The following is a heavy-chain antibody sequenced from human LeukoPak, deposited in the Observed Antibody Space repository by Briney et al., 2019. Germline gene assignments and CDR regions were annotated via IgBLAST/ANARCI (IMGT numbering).Heavy chain of an antibody. Sequence: SETLSLTCTVSGGSISSYYWSWIRQPAGKGLEWIGRIHTRGSTDYNPSLKSRVTMSVDTSKNHFSLKLSSVTAADTAVYYCAGAVVIAAGDWFDPWGQGTLVTVSS. CDR2: IHTRGST. CDR1: GGSISSYY. CDR3: AGAVVIAAGDWFDP. D-gene: IGHD2-15*01. J-gene: IGHJ5*02. V-gene: IGHV4-4*07.